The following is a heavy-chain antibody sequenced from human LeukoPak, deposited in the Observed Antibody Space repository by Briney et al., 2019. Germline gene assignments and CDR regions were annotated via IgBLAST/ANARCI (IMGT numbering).Heavy chain of an antibody. V-gene: IGHV1-18*01. D-gene: IGHD2-2*01. CDR2: ISAYNGNT. CDR1: GYTFTSYG. CDR3: AGDRYIVVVPAADYYYYGMDV. J-gene: IGHJ6*02. Sequence: GASVKVSCKASGYTFTSYGISWVRQAPGQGLEWMGWISAYNGNTNYAQKLQGRVTTTTDTSTSTAYMELRSLRSDDTAVYYCAGDRYIVVVPAADYYYYGMDVWGQGTTVTVSS.